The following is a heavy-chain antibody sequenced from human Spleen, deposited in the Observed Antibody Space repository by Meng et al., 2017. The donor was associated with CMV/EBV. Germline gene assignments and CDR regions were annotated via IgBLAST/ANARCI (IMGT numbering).Heavy chain of an antibody. CDR2: LYPGDSDS. D-gene: IGHD2-2*01. CDR3: AAAPAAIHRAREHAFDF. Sequence: YSFPNYCIGWVRQMSGKGLEWMGILYPGDSDSRYSPSFQGQVTISADKSISTAYLQWSSLKASDTAMYYCAAAPAAIHRAREHAFDFWGQGTMVTVSS. J-gene: IGHJ3*01. CDR1: YSFPNYC. V-gene: IGHV5-51*01.